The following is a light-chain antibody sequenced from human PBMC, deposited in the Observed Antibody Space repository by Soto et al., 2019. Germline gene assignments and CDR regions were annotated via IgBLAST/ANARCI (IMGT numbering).Light chain of an antibody. Sequence: EIVLTQSPVTLSLSPGERAPLSCRASQSVTDFLAWYQQKPGQAPRLLIYGASSRATGIPDRFSGSGSGTDFTLTISRLEPEDFAVYYCQQYGSSLTFGQGTKVDIK. V-gene: IGKV3-20*01. CDR1: QSVTDF. J-gene: IGKJ1*01. CDR2: GAS. CDR3: QQYGSSLT.